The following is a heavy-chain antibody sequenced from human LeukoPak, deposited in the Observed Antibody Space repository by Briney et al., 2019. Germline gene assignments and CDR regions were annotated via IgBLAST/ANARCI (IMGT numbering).Heavy chain of an antibody. CDR2: ISFDGTDA. Sequence: GGSLRLSCAASGFTFSSYAIHWVRQAPGKGLEWVAVISFDGTDAFYADSVKGRFTISRDNSKNTLYLQMNSLRAEDTAVYYCARQYGGYYYYYMDVWGKGATVTISS. D-gene: IGHD4-23*01. J-gene: IGHJ6*03. CDR3: ARQYGGYYYYYMDV. CDR1: GFTFSSYA. V-gene: IGHV3-30*14.